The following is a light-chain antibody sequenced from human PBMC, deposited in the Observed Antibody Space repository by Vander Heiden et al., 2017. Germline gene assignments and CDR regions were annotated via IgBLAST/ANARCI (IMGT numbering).Light chain of an antibody. V-gene: IGKV3-20*01. CDR3: QQYGSSPRT. CDR2: GAS. Sequence: EIEWTQSPGTLSLSPGERATLSCRASQSVSSSYFAWYQQKPGQAPRLLIYGASSRATGIPDRFSGSGSGTDFTLTISRLEPEDFAVYYCQQYGSSPRTFGQGTKVEIK. CDR1: QSVSSSY. J-gene: IGKJ1*01.